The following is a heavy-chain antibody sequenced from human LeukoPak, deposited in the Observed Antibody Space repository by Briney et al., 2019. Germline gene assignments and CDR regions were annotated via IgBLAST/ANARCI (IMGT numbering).Heavy chain of an antibody. CDR2: ISANSGNT. J-gene: IGHJ4*02. Sequence: GASVKVSCKASGYTFTTYSISWVRQAPGQGLEWMGWISANSGNTNYAKNLQGRVTMTTDTSTSTAYMELRSLTSDDTALYYCARDIDWTFEYWGQGTLVTVSS. CDR3: ARDIDWTFEY. D-gene: IGHD1-1*01. CDR1: GYTFTTYS. V-gene: IGHV1-18*01.